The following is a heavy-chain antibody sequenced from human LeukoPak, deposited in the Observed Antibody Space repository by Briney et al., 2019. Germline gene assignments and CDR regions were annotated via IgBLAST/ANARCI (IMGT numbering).Heavy chain of an antibody. CDR1: GNSISSYY. CDR3: ARDGYSSTHPNWFDP. J-gene: IGHJ5*02. Sequence: PSETLSLTCTVSGNSISSYYWSWIRQPPGKGLEWIGYIYYSGSTNYNPSLKSRVTISVDTSKNQFSLKLSSVTAADTAVYYCARDGYSSTHPNWFDPWGQGTLVTVSS. D-gene: IGHD2-2*01. CDR2: IYYSGST. V-gene: IGHV4-59*01.